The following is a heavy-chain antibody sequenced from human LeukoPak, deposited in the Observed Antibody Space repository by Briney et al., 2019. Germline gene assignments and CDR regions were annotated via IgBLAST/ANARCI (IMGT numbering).Heavy chain of an antibody. CDR3: ARGATYYDFWTASYYYYYMDV. D-gene: IGHD3-3*01. CDR1: GYTFTSYD. Sequence: GASVKVSCKASGYTFTSYDINWVRQATGQGLEWMGWMNPNSGNTGYAQKFQGRVTITRNTSISTAYMELNSLRSEGTAVYYCARGATYYDFWTASYYYYYMDVWGKGTTVTVSS. V-gene: IGHV1-8*03. J-gene: IGHJ6*03. CDR2: MNPNSGNT.